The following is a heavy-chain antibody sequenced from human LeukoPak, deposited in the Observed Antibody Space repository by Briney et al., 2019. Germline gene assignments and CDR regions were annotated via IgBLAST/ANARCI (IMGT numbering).Heavy chain of an antibody. J-gene: IGHJ3*02. CDR3: ARAQRDRDAFDI. V-gene: IGHV3-30-3*01. Sequence: PGGSLRLSCAASGFTFSSYAMSWVRQAPGKGLEWVAVISYDGSNKYYADSVKGRFTISRDNSKNTLYLQMNSLRAEDTAVYYCARAQRDRDAFDIWGQGTMVTVSS. CDR2: ISYDGSNK. CDR1: GFTFSSYA.